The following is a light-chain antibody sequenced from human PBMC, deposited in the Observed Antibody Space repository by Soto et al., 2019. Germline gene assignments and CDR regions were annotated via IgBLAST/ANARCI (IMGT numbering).Light chain of an antibody. Sequence: QAVVTQEPSLTVSPGGTVTLTCGSATGTVTSGRYPYWFQQKPGQAPRTLIYDTSIKHSWTPARFSGSLLGGKAALTLSGAQPEDEADYYCLLTYGDIRVFGGGTKVTVL. CDR3: LLTYGDIRV. CDR2: DTS. J-gene: IGLJ2*01. V-gene: IGLV7-46*01. CDR1: TGTVTSGRY.